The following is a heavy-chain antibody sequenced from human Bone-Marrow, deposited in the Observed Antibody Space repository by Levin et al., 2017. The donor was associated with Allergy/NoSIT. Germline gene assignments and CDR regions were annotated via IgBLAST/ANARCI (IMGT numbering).Heavy chain of an antibody. CDR3: ARLTTVTPLFDY. CDR1: GGSISSYY. V-gene: IGHV4-59*01. J-gene: IGHJ4*02. CDR2: IYYSGST. Sequence: SETLSLTCTVSGGSISSYYWSWIRQPPGKGLEWIGYIYYSGSTNYNPSLKSRVTISVDTSKNQFSLKLSSVTAADTAVYYCARLTTVTPLFDYWGQGTLVTVSS. D-gene: IGHD4-17*01.